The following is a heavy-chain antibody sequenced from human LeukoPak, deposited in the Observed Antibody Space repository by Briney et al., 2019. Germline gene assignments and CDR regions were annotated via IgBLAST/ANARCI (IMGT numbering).Heavy chain of an antibody. CDR3: AISGSYTDYYYYMDV. CDR2: IIPIFGTA. Sequence: SVKVSCKASGGTFSSYAISWVRQAPGQGLEWMGGIIPIFGTANYAQKFQGRVTITTDESTSTAYMELSSLRSEDTAVYYCAISGSYTDYYYYMDVWGKGTTVTVSS. CDR1: GGTFSSYA. J-gene: IGHJ6*03. V-gene: IGHV1-69*05. D-gene: IGHD1-26*01.